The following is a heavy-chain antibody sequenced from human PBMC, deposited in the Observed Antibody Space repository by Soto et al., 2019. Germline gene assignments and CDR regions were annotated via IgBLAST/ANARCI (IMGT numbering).Heavy chain of an antibody. J-gene: IGHJ6*02. V-gene: IGHV1-24*01. D-gene: IGHD3-10*01. CDR3: ATASYGSGSYYYSYYYYGMHS. CDR1: GYPLTELS. CDR2: FDPEDGET. Sequence: GSSVKVSCKVSGYPLTELSMHWVRQAPGKGLEWMGGFDPEDGETIYAQKFQGRVTMTEDTSTDTAYMELSSLRSEDTAVYYCATASYGSGSYYYSYYYYGMHSWAHRTQVT.